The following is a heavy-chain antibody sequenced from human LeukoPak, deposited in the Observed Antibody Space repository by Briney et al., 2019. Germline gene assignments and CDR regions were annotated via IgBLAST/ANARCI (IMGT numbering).Heavy chain of an antibody. CDR3: ARGRGYRFDY. CDR1: GDSVSSNSAA. J-gene: IGHJ4*02. CDR2: TYYRSKWYN. V-gene: IGHV6-1*01. Sequence: SQTLSLTCAISGDSVSSNSAAWNWLRQSPSRGLEWLGTTYYRSKWYNDYAVSVKSRITINPDTSKNQISLQLSSATPEDTAVYYCARGRGYRFDYWGQGTLVTVSS. D-gene: IGHD5-18*01.